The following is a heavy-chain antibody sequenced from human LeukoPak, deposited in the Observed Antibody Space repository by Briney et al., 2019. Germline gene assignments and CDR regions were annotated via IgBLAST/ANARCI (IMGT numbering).Heavy chain of an antibody. CDR1: GGSVSSGSYY. CDR3: ARVTARDYGGHFDY. Sequence: SETLSLTCTVSGGSVSSGSYYWSWIRQPPGKGLEWIGYIYYSGSTNYNPSLKSRVTISVDTSKNQFSLKLSSVTAADTAVYYCARVTARDYGGHFDYWGQGTLVTVSS. CDR2: IYYSGST. D-gene: IGHD4-23*01. J-gene: IGHJ4*02. V-gene: IGHV4-61*01.